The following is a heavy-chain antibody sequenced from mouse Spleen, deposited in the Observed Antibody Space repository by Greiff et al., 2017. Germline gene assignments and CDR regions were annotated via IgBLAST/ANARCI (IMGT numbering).Heavy chain of an antibody. Sequence: EVKVVESGGGLVQPGGSLSLSCAASGFTFTDYYMSWVRQPPGKALEWLGFIRNKANGYTTEYSASVKGRFTISRDNSQSILYLQMNALRAEDSATYYCASLYGSSFFAYWGQGTLVTVSA. CDR2: IRNKANGYTT. J-gene: IGHJ3*01. D-gene: IGHD1-1*01. CDR3: ASLYGSSFFAY. V-gene: IGHV7-3*01. CDR1: GFTFTDYY.